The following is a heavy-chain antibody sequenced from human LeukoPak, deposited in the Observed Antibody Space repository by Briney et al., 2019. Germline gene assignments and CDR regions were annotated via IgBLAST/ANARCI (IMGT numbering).Heavy chain of an antibody. V-gene: IGHV1-69*13. CDR3: AKGVGSGASNWFDP. J-gene: IGHJ5*02. CDR2: IIPIFGTA. Sequence: EASVKVSCKASGGTFSSYAISWVRQAPGQGLEWMGGIIPIFGTANYAQKFQGRVTITADESTSTAYMELSSLRSEDTAVYYCAKGVGSGASNWFDPWGQGTLVTVSS. D-gene: IGHD2-15*01. CDR1: GGTFSSYA.